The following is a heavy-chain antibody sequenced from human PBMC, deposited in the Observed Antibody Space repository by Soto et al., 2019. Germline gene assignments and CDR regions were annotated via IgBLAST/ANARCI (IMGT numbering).Heavy chain of an antibody. Sequence: EVQLMESGGGLVQPGGSLRLSCAASGFTVSSNYMSWVRQAPGKGLEWVSVIYSGGNTYYADSVKSRFTISRDNSKDTLYPQMNSLRAEDTAVYYCARVGRYYGSGRYYFDYWGQGTLVTVSS. CDR2: IYSGGNT. D-gene: IGHD3-10*01. J-gene: IGHJ4*02. V-gene: IGHV3-66*01. CDR1: GFTVSSNY. CDR3: ARVGRYYGSGRYYFDY.